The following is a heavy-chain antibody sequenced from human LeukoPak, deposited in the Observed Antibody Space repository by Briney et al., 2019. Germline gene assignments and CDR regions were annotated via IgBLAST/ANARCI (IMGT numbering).Heavy chain of an antibody. Sequence: GGSLRLSCAASGFTFSSYGMHWVRQAPGKGLEWVAFIRYDGSNKYYADSVKGRFTISRDNSKNTLYLQMNSLRVEDTAVYYCARDNDCTGGSCYTFDYWGQGTLVTVSS. CDR1: GFTFSSYG. D-gene: IGHD2-8*02. CDR2: IRYDGSNK. J-gene: IGHJ4*02. CDR3: ARDNDCTGGSCYTFDY. V-gene: IGHV3-30*02.